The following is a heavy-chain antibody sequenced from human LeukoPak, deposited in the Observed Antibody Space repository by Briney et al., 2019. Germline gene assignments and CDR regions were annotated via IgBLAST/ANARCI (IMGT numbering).Heavy chain of an antibody. Sequence: PSGTLSLTCTVSGGSISSYYWSWIRQPPGKGLEWIGYIYYSGSTNYNPSLKSRVTISVDTSKNQFSLKLSSVTAADTAVYYCARVWGGSYSSDYWGQGTLVTVSS. CDR1: GGSISSYY. D-gene: IGHD1-26*01. CDR2: IYYSGST. CDR3: ARVWGGSYSSDY. J-gene: IGHJ4*02. V-gene: IGHV4-59*01.